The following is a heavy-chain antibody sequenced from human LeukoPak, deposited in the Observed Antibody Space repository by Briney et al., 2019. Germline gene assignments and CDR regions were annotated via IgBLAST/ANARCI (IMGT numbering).Heavy chain of an antibody. CDR1: GFTFSSYG. CDR2: ISYDGSNE. D-gene: IGHD4-17*01. V-gene: IGHV3-30*03. CDR3: ARDGGEGYDYGDYGEGYFDY. J-gene: IGHJ4*02. Sequence: PGGSLRLSCAASGFTFSSYGIHWVRQAPGKGLEWVALISYDGSNEYYAVSAKGRFTISRDNSKNTLYMQMNSLRAEDTALYYCARDGGEGYDYGDYGEGYFDYWGQGTLVTVSS.